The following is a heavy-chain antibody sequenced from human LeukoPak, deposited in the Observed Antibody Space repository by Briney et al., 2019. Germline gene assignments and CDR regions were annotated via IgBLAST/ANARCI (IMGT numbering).Heavy chain of an antibody. CDR2: ISGSGDST. J-gene: IGHJ4*02. D-gene: IGHD3-10*01. Sequence: GGSLRLSCAASGFTFSSHAMSWVCQAPGKGLEWVSSISGSGDSTYYADSVKGRFTISRDNSKNTLDLQMNSLRAEDTAVYYCAKGLYGSGSYYEFEYWGQGTLVTVSS. CDR3: AKGLYGSGSYYEFEY. CDR1: GFTFSSHA. V-gene: IGHV3-23*01.